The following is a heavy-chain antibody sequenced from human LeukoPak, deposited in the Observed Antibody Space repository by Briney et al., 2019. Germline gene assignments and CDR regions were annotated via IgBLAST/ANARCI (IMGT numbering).Heavy chain of an antibody. CDR1: GFTFSSYA. CDR3: AREGYYDSSGYPGAY. Sequence: GGSLRLSCATSGFTFSSYAMSWVRQARGEGLEWVSALSGSGASTYYADSVKGRFTISRDNSKNTLYLQMNSLRAEDTAVYYCAREGYYDSSGYPGAYWGQGTLVTVSS. V-gene: IGHV3-23*01. J-gene: IGHJ4*02. CDR2: LSGSGAST. D-gene: IGHD3-22*01.